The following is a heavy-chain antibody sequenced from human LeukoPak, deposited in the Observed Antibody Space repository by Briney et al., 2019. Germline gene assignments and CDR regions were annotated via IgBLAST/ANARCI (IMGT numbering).Heavy chain of an antibody. J-gene: IGHJ4*02. CDR3: ARDSRVGATASFDY. V-gene: IGHV3-21*01. CDR1: GFTFSSYS. Sequence: MSGGSLRLSCAASGFTFSSYSMNWVRQAPGKGLEWVSSISSSSSYIYYADSVKGRFTISRDNAKNSLYLQMNSLRAEDTAVYYCARDSRVGATASFDYWGQGTLVTVSS. CDR2: ISSSSSYI. D-gene: IGHD1-26*01.